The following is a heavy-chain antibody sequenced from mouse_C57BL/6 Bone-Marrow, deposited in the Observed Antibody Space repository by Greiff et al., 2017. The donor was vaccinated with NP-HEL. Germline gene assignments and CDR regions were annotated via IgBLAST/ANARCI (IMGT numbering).Heavy chain of an antibody. Sequence: VQLQQPGAELVKPGASVKLSCKASGYTFTSYWMQWVKQRPGQGLEWIGEIDPSDSYTNYNQKFKGKATLTVDTSSSTAYMQLSSLTSEDSAVYYCASCRELPYYCDYWGKGTTLTVSS. V-gene: IGHV1-50*01. J-gene: IGHJ2*01. CDR2: IDPSDSYT. CDR1: GYTFTSYW. CDR3: ASCRELPYYCDY. D-gene: IGHD1-3*01.